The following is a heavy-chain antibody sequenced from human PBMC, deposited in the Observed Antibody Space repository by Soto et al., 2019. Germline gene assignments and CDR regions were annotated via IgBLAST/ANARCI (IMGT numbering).Heavy chain of an antibody. Sequence: EVQLVESGGGLVKPGGSLRLSCAASGFTFSSYSMNWVRQAPGKGLEWVSAITSSSSYIYYADSVKGRFTISRDNAKNSLYLQMNSLRAEDTAVYYCARLTSYDSSGYSCYWGQGTLVTVSA. CDR2: ITSSSSYI. J-gene: IGHJ4*02. CDR3: ARLTSYDSSGYSCY. V-gene: IGHV3-21*01. CDR1: GFTFSSYS. D-gene: IGHD3-22*01.